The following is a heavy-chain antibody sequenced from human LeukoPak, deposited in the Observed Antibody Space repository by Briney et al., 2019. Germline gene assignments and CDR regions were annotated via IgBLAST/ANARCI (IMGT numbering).Heavy chain of an antibody. J-gene: IGHJ3*02. CDR1: GGSISSYS. CDR2: IYHSGGT. V-gene: IGHV4-4*09. CDR3: ARAEPGVENAFDI. Sequence: SETLSLTCTVSGGSISSYSWSWIRQPPGKGLEWIAFIYHSGGTHYNPSLKSRVAISVDRSTNQFSLKLNNVTAADTAVYYCARAEPGVENAFDIWSQGTMVTVSS.